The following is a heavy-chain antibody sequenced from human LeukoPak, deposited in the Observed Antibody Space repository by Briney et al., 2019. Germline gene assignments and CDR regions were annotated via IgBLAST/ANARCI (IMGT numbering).Heavy chain of an antibody. Sequence: GGSLRLSCAASGFTFSSYSLNWVRQAPGKGLEWISYITITSSIIKYADSVKGRFTISRDNAKNSLYLQINSLRDEDTAVYYCARDGFSSGYPYDAFDIWGQGTMVTVSS. V-gene: IGHV3-48*02. CDR1: GFTFSSYS. J-gene: IGHJ3*02. D-gene: IGHD3-22*01. CDR2: ITITSSII. CDR3: ARDGFSSGYPYDAFDI.